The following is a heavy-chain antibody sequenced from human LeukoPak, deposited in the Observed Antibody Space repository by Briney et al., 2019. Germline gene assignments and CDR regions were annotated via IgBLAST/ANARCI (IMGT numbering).Heavy chain of an antibody. CDR1: GGSIGTYY. CDR3: ARKHRTYYYGSGSYYPLYYFDY. J-gene: IGHJ4*02. V-gene: IGHV4-59*12. D-gene: IGHD3-10*01. Sequence: SETLSLTCSVSGGSIGTYYWSWIRQPPGKGLEWIGYIYYSGSTRRNPSLKGRVTISADTSKNQFSLKLSSVTAADTAVYYCARKHRTYYYGSGSYYPLYYFDYWGQGTLVTVSS. CDR2: IYYSGST.